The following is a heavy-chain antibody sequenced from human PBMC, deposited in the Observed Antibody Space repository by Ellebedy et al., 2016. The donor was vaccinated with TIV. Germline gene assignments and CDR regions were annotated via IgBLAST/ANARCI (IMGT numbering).Heavy chain of an antibody. J-gene: IGHJ4*02. Sequence: GESLKISXAASGFTFSTYAMNWVRQAPGKGLEWVSTIGGTFGATYYADSVKGRFTISSDNSKNTLYLQMNSLRAEDTAVYYCAKKTPGSAPIDFWGQGTLVTVSS. CDR1: GFTFSTYA. CDR3: AKKTPGSAPIDF. V-gene: IGHV3-23*01. CDR2: IGGTFGAT. D-gene: IGHD2-15*01.